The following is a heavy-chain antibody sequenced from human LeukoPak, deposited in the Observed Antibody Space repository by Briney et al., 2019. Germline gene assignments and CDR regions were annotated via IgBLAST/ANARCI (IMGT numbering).Heavy chain of an antibody. Sequence: PGGSLRLSCAASGFTFSIHGMNWDRQAPGKGLEWVSGISPGADITYYAESVKGRFTISRDNSKNTLYLQINTLRAEDTAIYYCAKDCGWLHFCSWGQGTLVTVSS. V-gene: IGHV3-23*01. CDR1: GFTFSIHG. CDR3: AKDCGWLHFCS. D-gene: IGHD5-24*01. J-gene: IGHJ5*02. CDR2: ISPGADIT.